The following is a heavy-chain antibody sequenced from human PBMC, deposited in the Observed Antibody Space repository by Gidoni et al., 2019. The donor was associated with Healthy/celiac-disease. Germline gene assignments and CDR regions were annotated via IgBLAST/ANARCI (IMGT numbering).Heavy chain of an antibody. D-gene: IGHD6-6*01. CDR1: GYTFTSYD. CDR3: ARGGVEIFIAAPGAHLFDP. J-gene: IGHJ5*02. CDR2: MNPNSGNT. V-gene: IGHV1-8*01. Sequence: QVQLVQSGAEVKKPGASVKVSCKASGYTFTSYDINWVRQATGQGLEWMGWMNPNSGNTGYAQKFQGRVTMTRNTSISTAYMELSSLRSEDTAVYYCARGGVEIFIAAPGAHLFDPWGQGTLVTVSS.